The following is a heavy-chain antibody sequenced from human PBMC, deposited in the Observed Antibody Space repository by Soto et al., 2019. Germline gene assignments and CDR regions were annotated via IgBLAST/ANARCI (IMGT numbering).Heavy chain of an antibody. V-gene: IGHV3-64D*06. CDR2: ISSNGGST. CDR3: VKNLYSSGWWGNWFDP. Sequence: VQLVESGGGLVQPGGSLRLSCSASGFTFSSYAMHWVRQAPGKGLEYVSAISSNGGSTYYADSVKGRFTISRDNSKNTLYLQMSSLRAEDTAVYYGVKNLYSSGWWGNWFDPWGQGTLVTVT. CDR1: GFTFSSYA. D-gene: IGHD6-19*01. J-gene: IGHJ5*02.